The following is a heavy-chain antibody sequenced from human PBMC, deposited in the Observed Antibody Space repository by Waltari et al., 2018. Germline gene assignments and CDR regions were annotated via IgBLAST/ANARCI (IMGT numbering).Heavy chain of an antibody. V-gene: IGHV1-18*01. J-gene: IGHJ4*02. CDR3: ARDRGPSAVTSFDS. D-gene: IGHD4-17*01. CDR2: ISGDNGNI. CDR1: GYTFTSYG. Sequence: QLMQSGAEVKKPGASVRVSCKASGYTFTSYGINWVRQAPGRGLEWMGWISGDNGNINYAQSLQGRISMTTDTSTSTAYMELRSLTSDDTAVYYCARDRGPSAVTSFDSWGQGTLVTVSP.